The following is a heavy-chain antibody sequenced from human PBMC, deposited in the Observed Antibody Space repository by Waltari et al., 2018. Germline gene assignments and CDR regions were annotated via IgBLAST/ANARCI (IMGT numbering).Heavy chain of an antibody. Sequence: QLQLQESAPGLVKPSETLSLTCTVSGGSISSSSYYWGWIRQPPGKGLEWIGSIYYSGSTYYNPSLKSRVTISVDTSKNQFSLKLSSVTAADTAVYYCARAVSITGTTVDYWGQGTLVTVSS. CDR2: IYYSGST. J-gene: IGHJ4*02. CDR3: ARAVSITGTTVDY. V-gene: IGHV4-39*07. CDR1: GGSISSSSYY. D-gene: IGHD1-7*01.